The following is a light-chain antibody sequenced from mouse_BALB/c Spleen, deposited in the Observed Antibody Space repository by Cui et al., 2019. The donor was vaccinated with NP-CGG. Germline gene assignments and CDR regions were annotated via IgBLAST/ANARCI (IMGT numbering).Light chain of an antibody. Sequence: QAVVTQESALTTSPGETVTFKCRSSTGPVTTSNYANWVQEKPDHLFTGLIGGTNNRAPGVPARFSGSLIGDKAALTITGAQTEDEAIYFCALWYSNHWVFGGGTKLTVL. CDR2: GTN. J-gene: IGLJ1*01. CDR3: ALWYSNHWV. V-gene: IGLV1*01. CDR1: TGPVTTSNY.